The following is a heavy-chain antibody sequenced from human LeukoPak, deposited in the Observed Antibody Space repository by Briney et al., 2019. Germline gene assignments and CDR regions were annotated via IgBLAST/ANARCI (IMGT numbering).Heavy chain of an antibody. CDR2: ISYDGSNK. V-gene: IGHV3-30*03. CDR3: ARAPGGSYVDY. CDR1: GFTFSSYV. J-gene: IGHJ4*02. D-gene: IGHD3-16*01. Sequence: PGGSLRLSCAASGFTFSSYVMHWVRQAPGKGLEWVAVISYDGSNKYYADSVKGRFTISRDNSKNTLYLQMNSLRAEDTAVYYCARAPGGSYVDYWGQGTLVTVSS.